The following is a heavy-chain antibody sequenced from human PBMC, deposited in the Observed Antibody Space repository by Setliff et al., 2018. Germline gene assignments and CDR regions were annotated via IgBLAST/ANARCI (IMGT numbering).Heavy chain of an antibody. Sequence: ASVKVSCKASGYTFTSYGVSWVRQAPGQGPEWMGMIITNTGKTSYAQKFQGRVTMTTDTSTGTGYMELRSLRSDDTAVYFCARFGGSCSSSSCYASDLWGQGAMVTV. D-gene: IGHD2-2*01. CDR1: GYTFTSYG. CDR3: ARFGGSCSSSSCYASDL. CDR2: IITNTGKT. J-gene: IGHJ3*01. V-gene: IGHV1-18*01.